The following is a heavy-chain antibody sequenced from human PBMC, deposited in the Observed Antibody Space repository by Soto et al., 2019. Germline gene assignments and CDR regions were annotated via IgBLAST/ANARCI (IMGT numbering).Heavy chain of an antibody. V-gene: IGHV3-7*01. CDR3: ARDPVVWGYGMDV. Sequence: YLRLSCAASGFTFSSYWMSWVRQAPGKGLEWVANIKQDGSEKYYVDSVKGRFTISRDNAKNSLYLQMNSLSAEDTAVYYCARDPVVWGYGMDVWGKGTTVTVSS. J-gene: IGHJ6*04. D-gene: IGHD7-27*01. CDR2: IKQDGSEK. CDR1: GFTFSSYW.